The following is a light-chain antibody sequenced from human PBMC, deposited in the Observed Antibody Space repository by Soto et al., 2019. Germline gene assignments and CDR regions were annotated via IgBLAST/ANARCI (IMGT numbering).Light chain of an antibody. CDR1: QSVSSSH. CDR3: HQYGSSLWT. Sequence: EIGLTQSPGTLSLSPGERATLSCRASQSVSSSHLAWYQQKPGQAPRLLIYGASSSATAIPARFSGSWSETYFPHTISSLAPEDFAVYYCHQYGSSLWTFRQGAKVDIK. J-gene: IGKJ1*01. V-gene: IGKV3-20*01. CDR2: GAS.